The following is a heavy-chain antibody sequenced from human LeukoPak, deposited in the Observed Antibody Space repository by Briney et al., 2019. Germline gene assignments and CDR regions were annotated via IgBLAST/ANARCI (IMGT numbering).Heavy chain of an antibody. Sequence: GGSLRLSCAASGFTFSSYAMHWVRQAPGKGLEWVAVISYDGSNKYYADSVKGRFTISRDNSKNTLYLQMNSLRAEDTAMYYCARGPPNWGPDFWGQGTLITVSS. CDR2: ISYDGSNK. D-gene: IGHD7-27*01. CDR1: GFTFSSYA. J-gene: IGHJ4*02. CDR3: ARGPPNWGPDF. V-gene: IGHV3-30-3*01.